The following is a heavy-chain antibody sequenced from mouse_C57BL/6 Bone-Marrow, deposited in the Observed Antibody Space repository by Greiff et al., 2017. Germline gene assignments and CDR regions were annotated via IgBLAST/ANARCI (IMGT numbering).Heavy chain of an antibody. CDR3: ARPNRAWFAY. Sequence: VQLQQPGAELVKPGASVKLSCKASGYTFTSYWMQWVKQRPGQGLEWIGEIDPSDSYTNYNQKFKGKATLTVDTSSSTAYMQLSSLTSEDSAVYYCARPNRAWFAYWGQGTLVTVSA. CDR1: GYTFTSYW. CDR2: IDPSDSYT. J-gene: IGHJ3*01. V-gene: IGHV1-50*01.